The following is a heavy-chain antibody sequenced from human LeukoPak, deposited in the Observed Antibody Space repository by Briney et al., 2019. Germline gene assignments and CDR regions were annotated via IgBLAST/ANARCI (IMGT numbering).Heavy chain of an antibody. CDR3: ARDSLKQYSNSWFRFDP. V-gene: IGHV3-33*01. CDR1: GFTFSSYG. J-gene: IGHJ5*02. D-gene: IGHD6-13*01. CDR2: IWYDGSNK. Sequence: PGGSLRLSCAASGFTFSSYGMHWVRQAPGKGLEWLSLIWYDGSNKYYADSVKGRFTISRDNSKNTLYLQMNSLRAEDTAVYYCARDSLKQYSNSWFRFDPWGQGTLVTVSS.